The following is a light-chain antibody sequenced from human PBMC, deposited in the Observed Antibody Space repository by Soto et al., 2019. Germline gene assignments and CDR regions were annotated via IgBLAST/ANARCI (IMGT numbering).Light chain of an antibody. CDR2: AAS. V-gene: IGKV3-15*01. J-gene: IGKJ5*01. CDR1: QSISNK. Sequence: EIMLTQSPATLSVSPGERATLSCRASQSISNKVAWYQQKPGQAPRLLMYAASTRLTGIPARFSGSGSGTEFTLTISTLQSDDFAFYYCQQYDIWPPITFGQGTRLEI. CDR3: QQYDIWPPIT.